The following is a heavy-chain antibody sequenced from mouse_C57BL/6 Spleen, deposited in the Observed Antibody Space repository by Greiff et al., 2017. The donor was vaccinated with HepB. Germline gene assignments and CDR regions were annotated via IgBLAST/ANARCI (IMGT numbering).Heavy chain of an antibody. V-gene: IGHV1-82*01. CDR2: IYPGDGDT. CDR3: ATKGPDYDGGYYFDY. Sequence: VQLQQSGPELVKPGASVKISCKASGYAFSSSWMNWVKQRPGKGLEWIGRIYPGDGDTNYNGKFKGKATLTADKSSSTAYMQLSSLTSEDSAVYFCATKGPDYDGGYYFDYWGQGTTLTVSS. D-gene: IGHD2-4*01. CDR1: GYAFSSSW. J-gene: IGHJ2*01.